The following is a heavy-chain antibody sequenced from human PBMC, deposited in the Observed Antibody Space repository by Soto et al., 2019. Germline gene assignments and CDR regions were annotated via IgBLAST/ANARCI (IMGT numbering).Heavy chain of an antibody. CDR1: GGSISSYY. Sequence: PSETLSLTCTVSGGSISSYYWSWIRQPPGKGLEWIGYIYYSGSTNYNPSLKSRVTISVDTSKNQFSLKLSSVTAADTAGYYCARALLGNRFDPWGEGILVTVSS. CDR2: IYYSGST. V-gene: IGHV4-59*01. CDR3: ARALLGNRFDP. J-gene: IGHJ5*02. D-gene: IGHD3-10*01.